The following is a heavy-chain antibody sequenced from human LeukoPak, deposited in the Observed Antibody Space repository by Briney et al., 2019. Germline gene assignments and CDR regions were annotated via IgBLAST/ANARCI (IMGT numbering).Heavy chain of an antibody. J-gene: IGHJ4*02. CDR2: ISSSGSTI. CDR3: ARAGRINYDSSGYPARGYFDY. CDR1: GFTFSSYE. D-gene: IGHD3-22*01. V-gene: IGHV3-48*03. Sequence: GGSLRLSCAASGFTFSSYEMNWVRQAPGKGLEWVSYISSSGSTIYYADSVKGRFTISRDNAKNSLYLQMNSLRAEDTAVYYCARAGRINYDSSGYPARGYFDYWGQGTLVTVSS.